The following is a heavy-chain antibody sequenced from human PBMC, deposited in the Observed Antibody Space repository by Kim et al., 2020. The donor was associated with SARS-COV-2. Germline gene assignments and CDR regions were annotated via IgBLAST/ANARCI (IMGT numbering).Heavy chain of an antibody. CDR3: AKEFQILTDDAFDC. V-gene: IGHV3-30*18. D-gene: IGHD3-9*01. CDR2: ISYDGSNK. CDR1: GFTFSSYG. J-gene: IGHJ3*01. Sequence: GGSLRLSCAASGFTFSSYGMHWVRQAPGKGLEWVAVISYDGSNKYYADSVKGRFTISRDNSKNTLYLQMNSLRAEDTAVYYCAKEFQILTDDAFDCWGQGTMVTVSS.